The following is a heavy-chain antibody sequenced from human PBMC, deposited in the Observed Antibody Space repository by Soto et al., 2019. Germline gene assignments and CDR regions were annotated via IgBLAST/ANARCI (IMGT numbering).Heavy chain of an antibody. D-gene: IGHD2-8*01. CDR1: GGTMSSGSNY. CDR2: IYYSGST. CDR3: ASILTMYPIDDLPKDY. Sequence: ETLSLTCTVSGGTMSSGSNYWGWLRQPQGKGLEWLVSIYYSGSTYYNPSLKSRVTISVDTSKNQFSLKLSSVTAADTAVYYCASILTMYPIDDLPKDYWGQGTLVTVS. V-gene: IGHV4-39*01. J-gene: IGHJ4*02.